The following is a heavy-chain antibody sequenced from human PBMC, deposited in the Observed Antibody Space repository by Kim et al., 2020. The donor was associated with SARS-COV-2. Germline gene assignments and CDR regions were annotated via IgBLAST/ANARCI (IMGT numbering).Heavy chain of an antibody. D-gene: IGHD3-16*02. CDR1: GFTFSIYA. V-gene: IGHV3-23*01. J-gene: IGHJ5*02. CDR2: HSGSDDGK. Sequence: GGSLRLSCAASGFTFSIYAMSWVRQTPGRGLEWVSAHSGSDDGKYHARSVQGRFTISRDNFRNTLYLQMNRLTVEDTAMYFCAKAPRGSCRSTWCYPLDLGSQGTLVTVSS. CDR3: AKAPRGSCRSTWCYPLDL.